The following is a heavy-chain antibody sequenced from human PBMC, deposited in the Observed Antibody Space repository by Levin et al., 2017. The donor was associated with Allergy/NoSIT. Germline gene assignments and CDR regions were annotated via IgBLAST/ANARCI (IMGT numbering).Heavy chain of an antibody. V-gene: IGHV3-53*01. D-gene: IGHD1-26*01. CDR2: IYSGGST. J-gene: IGHJ4*02. Sequence: GESLKISCAASGFTVSSNYMSWVRQAPGKGLEWVSVIYSGGSTYYADSVKGRFTISRDNSKNTLYLQMNSLRAEDTAVYYCARVVGATLFDYWGQGTLVTVSS. CDR3: ARVVGATLFDY. CDR1: GFTVSSNY.